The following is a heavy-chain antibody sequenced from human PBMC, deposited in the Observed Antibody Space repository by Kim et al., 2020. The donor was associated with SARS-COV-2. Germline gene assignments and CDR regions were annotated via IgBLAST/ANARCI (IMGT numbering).Heavy chain of an antibody. V-gene: IGHV3-48*03. CDR2: ISSSGSTI. CDR3: ARVGFLNWFDP. CDR1: GFTFSSYE. D-gene: IGHD2-15*01. Sequence: GGSLRLSCAASGFTFSSYEMNWVRQAPGKGLEWVSYISSSGSTIYYADSVKGRFTISRDNAKNSLYLQMNSLRAEDTAVYYCARVGFLNWFDPWGQGTLVTVSS. J-gene: IGHJ5*02.